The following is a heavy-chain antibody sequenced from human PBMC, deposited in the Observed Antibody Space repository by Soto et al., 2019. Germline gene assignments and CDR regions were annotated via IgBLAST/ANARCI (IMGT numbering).Heavy chain of an antibody. V-gene: IGHV4-30-4*01. D-gene: IGHD3-22*01. CDR1: GGSISSGGYY. CDR2: IYYSGST. J-gene: IGHJ4*02. Sequence: SETLSLTCTVSGGSISSGGYYWSWIRQPPGKGLKWIGYIYYSGSTYYNPSLKSRVTISVDTSKNQFSLKLSSVTAADTAVYYCALVVITSGSLDYWGQGTLLTVSS. CDR3: ALVVITSGSLDY.